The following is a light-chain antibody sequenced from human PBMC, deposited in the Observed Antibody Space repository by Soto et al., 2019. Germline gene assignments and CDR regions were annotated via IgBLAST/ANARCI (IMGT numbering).Light chain of an antibody. CDR3: SSYAGSNIWV. J-gene: IGLJ3*02. CDR1: SSDVGGYNY. CDR2: EVS. Sequence: QSALTQPPSASGSPVQSGTISCTGTSSDVGGYNYVSWYQQYPGKAPKLMIYEVSKRPSGVPDRFSGSKSGKTASLTVSGLQAEDEADYYCSSYAGSNIWVFGGGTKLTGL. V-gene: IGLV2-8*01.